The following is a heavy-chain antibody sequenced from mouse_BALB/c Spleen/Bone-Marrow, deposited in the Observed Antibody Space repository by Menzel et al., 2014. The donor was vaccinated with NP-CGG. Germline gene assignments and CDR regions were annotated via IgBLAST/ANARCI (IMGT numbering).Heavy chain of an antibody. CDR2: IDPANGNT. CDR3: ARWLRRYYAMDY. CDR1: GFNIKDTY. D-gene: IGHD2-2*01. V-gene: IGHV14-3*02. J-gene: IGHJ4*01. Sequence: EVQLQESGAELVKPGASVKLSCTASGFNIKDTYMHWVKQRPEQGLEWIGRIDPANGNTKYDPKFQGKATITADTSSNTAYLQLSSLTSEDTAVYYCARWLRRYYAMDYWGQGTSVTVSS.